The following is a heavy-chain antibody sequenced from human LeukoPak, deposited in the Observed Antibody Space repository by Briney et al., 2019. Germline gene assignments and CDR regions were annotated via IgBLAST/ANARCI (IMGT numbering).Heavy chain of an antibody. J-gene: IGHJ4*02. CDR1: GFTFSSYA. CDR3: ARAPVLCSSTSCYDQYFDY. D-gene: IGHD2-2*01. V-gene: IGHV3-33*08. Sequence: GGSLRLSCAASGFTFSSYAMSWVRQAPGKGLEWVAVIWYDGSNKYYADSVKGRFTISRDNSKNTLYLQMNSLRAEDTAVYYCARAPVLCSSTSCYDQYFDYWGQGTLVTVSS. CDR2: IWYDGSNK.